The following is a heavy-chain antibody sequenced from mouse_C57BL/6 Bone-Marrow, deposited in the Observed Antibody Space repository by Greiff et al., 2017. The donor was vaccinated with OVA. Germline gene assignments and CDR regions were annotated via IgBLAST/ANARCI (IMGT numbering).Heavy chain of an antibody. CDR1: GFTFSDYY. V-gene: IGHV5-12*01. CDR2: ISNGGGST. Sequence: EVKLQESGGGLVQPGGSLKLSCAASGFTFSDYYMYWVRQTPEKRLEWVAYISNGGGSTYYPDTLKGRFTISRDNAKNTLYLQMSRLKSEDTAMYYCARQAWYFDVWGTGTTVTVSS. CDR3: ARQAWYFDV. J-gene: IGHJ1*03.